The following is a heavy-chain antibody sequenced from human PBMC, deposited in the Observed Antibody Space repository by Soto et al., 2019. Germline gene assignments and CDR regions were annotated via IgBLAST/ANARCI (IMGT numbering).Heavy chain of an antibody. V-gene: IGHV1-2*02. Sequence: ASVKVSCKASGYTFSGYYIHWLRQAPGQGLEWMGWINPNSGGTNYAQKFQGRVTVTRDTPTSTAYMELSRLTSDDTAVYYCARSLSEGYCTITGCYTRPLYGMDVWGQGTTVTVSS. CDR1: GYTFSGYY. CDR3: ARSLSEGYCTITGCYTRPLYGMDV. J-gene: IGHJ6*02. D-gene: IGHD2-2*02. CDR2: INPNSGGT.